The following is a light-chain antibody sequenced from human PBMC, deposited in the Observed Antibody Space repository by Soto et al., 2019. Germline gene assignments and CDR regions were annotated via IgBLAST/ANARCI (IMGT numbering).Light chain of an antibody. Sequence: EIVLTQSPGTLSLSPGERATLSCRASQTVNSDYLAWYQQRPGQSPRVLLYGASNRAAGIPDRFSGSGYGTDFTLTISRLEPEEFAVYYCQQYDQSPRTFGQGTKVDVK. CDR3: QQYDQSPRT. CDR1: QTVNSDY. CDR2: GAS. V-gene: IGKV3-20*01. J-gene: IGKJ1*01.